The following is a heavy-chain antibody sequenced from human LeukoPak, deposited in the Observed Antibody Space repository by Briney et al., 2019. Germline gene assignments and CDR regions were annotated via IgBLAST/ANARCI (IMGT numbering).Heavy chain of an antibody. V-gene: IGHV5-51*01. CDR2: IYHGDSRI. Sequence: GESLKISCQGFGYSFASYSIGWVRKVPGKGMEWMGDIYHGDSRIRYSPSFQGQVTISVDKSINTAYLHWGSLKASDTAMYYCACRDLSSTWSLPWGQGTLVTVSS. J-gene: IGHJ5*02. D-gene: IGHD6-13*01. CDR1: GYSFASYS. CDR3: ACRDLSSTWSLP.